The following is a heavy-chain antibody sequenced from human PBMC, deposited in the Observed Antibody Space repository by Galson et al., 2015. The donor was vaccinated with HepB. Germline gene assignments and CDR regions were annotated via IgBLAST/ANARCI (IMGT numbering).Heavy chain of an antibody. J-gene: IGHJ4*02. CDR1: GFTFSSYS. D-gene: IGHD3-22*01. Sequence: SLRLSCAASGFTFSSYSMNWVRQAPGKGLEWVSYISSSSSTIYYADSVKGRFTISRDNAKNSLYLQMNSLRDEDMAVYYCARDHLGLHYYDSSGYIGYWGQGTLVTVSS. CDR3: ARDHLGLHYYDSSGYIGY. V-gene: IGHV3-48*02. CDR2: ISSSSSTI.